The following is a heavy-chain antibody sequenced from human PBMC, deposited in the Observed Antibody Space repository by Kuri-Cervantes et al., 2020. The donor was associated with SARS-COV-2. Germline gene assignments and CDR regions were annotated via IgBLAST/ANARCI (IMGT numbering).Heavy chain of an antibody. Sequence: GGSLRLSCSASGFTFSSYAMHWVRQAPGKGLEYVSAISSNGGSTYYADSVKGRFTISRDNSKNTLYLQMNSLRAEDTAVYYCAKSRWQQLSWLDYWGQGTLVTVSS. CDR1: GFTFSSYA. CDR3: AKSRWQQLSWLDY. CDR2: ISSNGGST. J-gene: IGHJ4*02. V-gene: IGHV3-64*04. D-gene: IGHD6-13*01.